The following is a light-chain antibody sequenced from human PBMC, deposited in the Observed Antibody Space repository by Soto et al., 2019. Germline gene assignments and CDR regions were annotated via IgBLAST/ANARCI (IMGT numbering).Light chain of an antibody. J-gene: IGLJ2*01. CDR1: ASDVSAYHS. V-gene: IGLV2-14*03. CDR2: DVD. CDR3: SSYTSTSVAGV. Sequence: QSALAQPASVYRSPGQSITISCTGSASDVSAYHSVSWYQQHPGKAPKLMIYDVDNRPSGVSMRFSGSKSGNTASLTISGLQTEDEADYYCSSYTSTSVAGVFGEGTKLTVL.